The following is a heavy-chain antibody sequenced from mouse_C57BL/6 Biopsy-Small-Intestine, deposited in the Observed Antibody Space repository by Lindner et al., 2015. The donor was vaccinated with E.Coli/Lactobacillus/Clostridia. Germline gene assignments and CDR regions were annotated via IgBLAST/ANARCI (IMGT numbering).Heavy chain of an antibody. D-gene: IGHD1-1*01. V-gene: IGHV1-14*01. CDR3: ARVYSSVAGTDFDY. Sequence: SVKVFCKAYGYRFTSYAMHWVRQAPDQRLEWMGWINAANGNTIYSQKFQGRVTISRDTSASTAYMELSSLRSEDTAVYYCARVYSSVAGTDFDYWGQGTLVTVSS. CDR2: INAANGNT. J-gene: IGHJ4*01. CDR1: GYRFTSYA.